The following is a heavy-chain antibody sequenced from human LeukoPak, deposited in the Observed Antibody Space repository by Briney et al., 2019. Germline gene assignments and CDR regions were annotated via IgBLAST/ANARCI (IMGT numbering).Heavy chain of an antibody. CDR1: GFTFSSYA. CDR3: ARENYYYYMDV. V-gene: IGHV3-30*04. Sequence: PGRSLRLSCAASGFTFSSYAMHWVRQAPGKGLEWVAVISYDGSNKYYADSVKGRFTISRENSKNTLYLQMNSLRAEDTAVYYCARENYYYYMDVWGKGTTVTVSS. CDR2: ISYDGSNK. J-gene: IGHJ6*03.